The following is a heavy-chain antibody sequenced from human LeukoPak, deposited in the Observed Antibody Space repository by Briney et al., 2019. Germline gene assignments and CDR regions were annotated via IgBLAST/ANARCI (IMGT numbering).Heavy chain of an antibody. Sequence: GGSLRLSCAASGFTFSSYGMHWVRQAPGKGLEWVAVISYDGSNKYYADSVKGRFTISRDNSKNTLYLQMNSLRAEDTAVYYCANGMQQLATVQADDAFDIWGQGTMVTVSS. D-gene: IGHD6-13*01. J-gene: IGHJ3*02. CDR1: GFTFSSYG. V-gene: IGHV3-30*18. CDR3: ANGMQQLATVQADDAFDI. CDR2: ISYDGSNK.